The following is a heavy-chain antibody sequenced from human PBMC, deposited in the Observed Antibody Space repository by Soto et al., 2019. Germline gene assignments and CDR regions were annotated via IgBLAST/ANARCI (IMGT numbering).Heavy chain of an antibody. V-gene: IGHV1-69*13. D-gene: IGHD6-19*01. CDR1: GVTFSSYA. Sequence: SVKVSCKASGVTFSSYAISWVRRAPGQGLEWMGGIIPIFGTANYAQKFQGRVTITADESTSTAYMELSSLRSEDTAVYYCARDLEPGIAVAAIEGNWFDPWGQGTLVTVSS. CDR2: IIPIFGTA. CDR3: ARDLEPGIAVAAIEGNWFDP. J-gene: IGHJ5*02.